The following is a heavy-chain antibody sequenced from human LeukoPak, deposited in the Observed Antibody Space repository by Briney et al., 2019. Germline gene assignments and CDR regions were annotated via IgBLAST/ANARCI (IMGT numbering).Heavy chain of an antibody. J-gene: IGHJ4*02. CDR3: ARDFYDGFALDY. Sequence: PGGSLRLSCAASGFTFRRYGMNWVRQAPGKGLEWVSFIFSSSTYIYYTDSVKGRFTISRDNARNSLYLQMDNLRAEDTGVYYCARDFYDGFALDYWGQGTLVTVSS. V-gene: IGHV3-21*03. D-gene: IGHD2/OR15-2a*01. CDR1: GFTFRRYG. CDR2: IFSSSTYI.